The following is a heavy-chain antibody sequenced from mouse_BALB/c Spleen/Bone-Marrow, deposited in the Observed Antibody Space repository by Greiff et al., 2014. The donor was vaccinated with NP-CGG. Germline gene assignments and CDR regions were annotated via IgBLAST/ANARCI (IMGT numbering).Heavy chain of an antibody. CDR2: INPSNGGT. D-gene: IGHD2-13*01. CDR1: GYTFTSYY. CDR3: TREGDSPFAY. J-gene: IGHJ3*01. Sequence: VKLVESGAELVKPGASVKLSCKASGYTFTSYYMYWVKQRPGQGLEWIGEINPSNGGTNFNEKFKSKATLTVDKSSSTAYMQLSSRTSEDSAVYYGTREGDSPFAYWGQGTLVTVSA. V-gene: IGHV1S81*02.